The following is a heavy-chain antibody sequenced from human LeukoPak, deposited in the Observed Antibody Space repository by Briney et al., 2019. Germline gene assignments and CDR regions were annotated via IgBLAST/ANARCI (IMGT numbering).Heavy chain of an antibody. CDR2: ISYDGSNK. J-gene: IGHJ6*02. V-gene: IGHV3-30*18. CDR1: GFTFSSYG. D-gene: IGHD3-22*01. Sequence: PGGSLRLSCAASGFTFSSYGMHWVRQAPGKGLEWVAVISYDGSNKYYADSVKGRFTISRDNSKNTLYLQMNSLRAEDTAVYYCAKDYYDTSGNGMDVWGQGTTATVSS. CDR3: AKDYYDTSGNGMDV.